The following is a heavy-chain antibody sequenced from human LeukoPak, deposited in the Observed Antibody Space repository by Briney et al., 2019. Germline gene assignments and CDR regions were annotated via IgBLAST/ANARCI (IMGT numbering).Heavy chain of an antibody. Sequence: GGPLRLSCAASGFTFSDSAMHWVRQSSGKGLEWIGRIRSKPNNYATAYTASVKGRFTISRDDSKSTAYLQMSSLKTEDTAVYYCATAVAGVWNFDYWGQGILVTVSS. CDR2: IRSKPNNYAT. J-gene: IGHJ4*02. CDR3: ATAVAGVWNFDY. D-gene: IGHD3-10*01. CDR1: GFTFSDSA. V-gene: IGHV3-73*01.